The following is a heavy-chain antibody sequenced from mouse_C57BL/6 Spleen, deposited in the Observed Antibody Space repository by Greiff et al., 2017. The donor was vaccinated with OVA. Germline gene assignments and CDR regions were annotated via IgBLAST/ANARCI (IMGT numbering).Heavy chain of an antibody. J-gene: IGHJ2*01. CDR2: IRNKANNHAT. CDR3: ARDNWDYFDY. V-gene: IGHV6-6*01. Sequence: EVQLVESGGGLVQPGGSMKLSCAASGFTFSDAWMDWVRQSPEKGLEWVAEIRNKANNHATYYAETVKGRFTISRDDSKSSVYLQMYSLRAEDTGIYYCARDNWDYFDYWGQGTTLTVSS. D-gene: IGHD4-1*02. CDR1: GFTFSDAW.